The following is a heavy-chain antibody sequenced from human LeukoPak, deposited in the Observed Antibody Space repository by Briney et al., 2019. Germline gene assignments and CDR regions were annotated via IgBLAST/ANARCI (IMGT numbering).Heavy chain of an antibody. J-gene: IGHJ5*02. CDR3: AKHLTNAYYDMIWFDP. CDR2: IYYSGST. CDR1: GGSMSSHY. D-gene: IGHD3-16*01. V-gene: IGHV4-59*11. Sequence: SETLFLTCSVSGGSMSSHYWSWIRQPPGKGLEWIGYIYYSGSTNYNPSLKSRVTISLDTSKNQFSLKLSSVTAADTAVYYCAKHLTNAYYDMIWFDPWGQGTLVTVSS.